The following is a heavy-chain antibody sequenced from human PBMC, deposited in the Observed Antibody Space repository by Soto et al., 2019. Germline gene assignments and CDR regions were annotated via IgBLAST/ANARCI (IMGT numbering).Heavy chain of an antibody. CDR1: GFTFSSYA. D-gene: IGHD4-17*01. Sequence: EVQLLESGGGLVSPGGALRLSCAASGFTFSSYAMSWVRQAPGKGLEWDSAISGNGGGTYYADSVKGRFTISRDNSKNMLFLQMNSLRAEDTAVYYCAKDLRAVSTVTRADSWGLGTLVTVSS. J-gene: IGHJ4*02. CDR2: ISGNGGGT. V-gene: IGHV3-23*01. CDR3: AKDLRAVSTVTRADS.